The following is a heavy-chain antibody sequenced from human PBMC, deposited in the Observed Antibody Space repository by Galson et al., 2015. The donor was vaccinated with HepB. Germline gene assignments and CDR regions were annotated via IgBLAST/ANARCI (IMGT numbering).Heavy chain of an antibody. D-gene: IGHD3-16*01. J-gene: IGHJ5*02. V-gene: IGHV6-1*01. CDR2: TYYRSTWRH. CDR3: ARGRNGGLDG. CDR1: GDSVFTNGVA. Sequence: CAISGDSVFTNGVAWNWIRQSPSRGLEWLGRTYYRSTWRHDYAVSVESRITINLDTSVNHFSLRLNSVTPEDTAMYYCARGRNGGLDGWGQGTLVTVSS.